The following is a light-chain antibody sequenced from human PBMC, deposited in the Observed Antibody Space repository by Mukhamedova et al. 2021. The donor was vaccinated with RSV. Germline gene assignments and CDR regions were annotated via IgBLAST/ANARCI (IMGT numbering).Light chain of an antibody. V-gene: IGKV1-5*03. CDR3: QQYITYWT. J-gene: IGKJ1*01. CDR2: KAS. Sequence: WYQRRVHGKAPKLLIYKASNLQSGVPSRFSGSGSGTEFTLTISTLQPDAFATYFCQQYITYWTFGQGTKAEIK.